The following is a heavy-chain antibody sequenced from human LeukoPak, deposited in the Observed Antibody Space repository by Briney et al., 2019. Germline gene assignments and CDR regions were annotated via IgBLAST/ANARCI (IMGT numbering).Heavy chain of an antibody. CDR3: ARVYGSGSFDY. Sequence: GGSLRLSCAASGFTVSSNYMSWVRQAPGKGLEWVSVIYSGGSTYYADSVKGRFTNSRDNSKNTLYLQMNSLRAEDTAVYYCARVYGSGSFDYWGQGTLVTVSS. D-gene: IGHD3-10*01. V-gene: IGHV3-53*01. CDR1: GFTVSSNY. J-gene: IGHJ4*02. CDR2: IYSGGST.